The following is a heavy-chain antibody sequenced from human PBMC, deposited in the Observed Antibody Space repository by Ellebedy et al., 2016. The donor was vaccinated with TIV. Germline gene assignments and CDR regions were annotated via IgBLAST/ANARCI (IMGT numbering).Heavy chain of an antibody. D-gene: IGHD6-13*01. CDR2: INPNSGGT. J-gene: IGHJ4*02. V-gene: IGHV1-2*02. CDR1: GYTFTGYY. Sequence: ASVKVSCXASGYTFTGYYMHWVRQAPGQGLEWMGWINPNSGGTNYAQKFQGRVTMTRDTSISTAYMELSRLRSDDTAVYYCAREPPLIAAAGNGIDYWGQGTLVTVSS. CDR3: AREPPLIAAAGNGIDY.